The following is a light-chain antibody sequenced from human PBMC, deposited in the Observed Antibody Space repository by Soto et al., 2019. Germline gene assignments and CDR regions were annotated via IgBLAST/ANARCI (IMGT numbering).Light chain of an antibody. V-gene: IGLV2-14*01. CDR3: TSYTSSSTRV. CDR1: SSDVGGYNY. J-gene: IGLJ1*01. Sequence: LTQPASVSGSPGQSITISCTGTSSDVGGYNYVSWYQQHPGKAPKLMIYEVSNRPSGVSNRFSGSKSGNTASLTISGLQAEDEADYYCTSYTSSSTRVFGTGTKVTVL. CDR2: EVS.